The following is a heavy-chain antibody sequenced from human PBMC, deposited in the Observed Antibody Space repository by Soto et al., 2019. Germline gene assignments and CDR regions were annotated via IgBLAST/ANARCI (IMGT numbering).Heavy chain of an antibody. Sequence: GGSLRLSCAASGFTFSNAWMNWVRQAPGKGLEWVGRIKSKTDGGTTDYAAPVKGRFTISRDDSKNTLYLQMNSLKTEDTAVYYCTTRYFRSGNYYYGMDVWGQGTTVTVSS. J-gene: IGHJ6*02. D-gene: IGHD1-20*01. CDR2: IKSKTDGGTT. V-gene: IGHV3-15*07. CDR3: TTRYFRSGNYYYGMDV. CDR1: GFTFSNAW.